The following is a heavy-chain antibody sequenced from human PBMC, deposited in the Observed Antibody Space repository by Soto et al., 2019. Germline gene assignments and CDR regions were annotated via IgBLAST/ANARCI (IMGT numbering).Heavy chain of an antibody. CDR2: ISYSGST. J-gene: IGHJ6*02. CDR1: VGTIYSGVYF. D-gene: IGHD6-6*01. CDR3: AGCIADRQTVIEYYYYYYGMDV. V-gene: IGHV4-61*08. Sequence: SETLSLTCSVSVGTIYSGVYFWSLIRLPPAKGLEWFGSISYSGSTNYNPSLKSRGTIPVDTSKNQFSLKLSSVTAADTSVYYCAGCIADRQTVIEYYYYYYGMDVWGQGT.